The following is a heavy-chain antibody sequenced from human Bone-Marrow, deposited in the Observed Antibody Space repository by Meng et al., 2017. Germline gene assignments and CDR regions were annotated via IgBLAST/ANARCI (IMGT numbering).Heavy chain of an antibody. V-gene: IGHV1-2*02. J-gene: IGHJ4*02. CDR3: ARGGGAWLYSSGWGTVDY. Sequence: ASVMVSCKASGYTFTGYYMHWVRQAPGHGLEWRGWINPNSGGTNYAQKSQGRVNMTRDTSISTAYMELSRLRSDDTAVYYCARGGGAWLYSSGWGTVDYWGQGTLVTVSS. D-gene: IGHD6-19*01. CDR1: GYTFTGYY. CDR2: INPNSGGT.